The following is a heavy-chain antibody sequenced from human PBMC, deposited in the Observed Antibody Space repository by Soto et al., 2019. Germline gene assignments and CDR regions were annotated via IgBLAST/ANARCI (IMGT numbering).Heavy chain of an antibody. V-gene: IGHV4-34*01. CDR3: AAGWRYGDYGGFFDY. J-gene: IGHJ4*02. D-gene: IGHD4-17*01. Sequence: QVQLQQWGAGMLKPSETLSLTCAVYGGSFSGYYWSWIRQPPGKGLEWIGEINHSGSTNYNPSLKSRVTISVDTSKNQFSLKLSSVTAADTAVHYCAAGWRYGDYGGFFDYWGQGTLVTVSS. CDR1: GGSFSGYY. CDR2: INHSGST.